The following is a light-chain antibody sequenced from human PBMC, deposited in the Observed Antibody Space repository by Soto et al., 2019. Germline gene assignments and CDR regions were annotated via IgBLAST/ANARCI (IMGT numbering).Light chain of an antibody. CDR1: QSISSW. CDR3: QQYNSYSGT. V-gene: IGKV1-5*01. J-gene: IGKJ1*01. CDR2: DAS. Sequence: DIRMTQSPSTLSASVGDRVTITCRASQSISSWLAWYQQKPGKAPKLLIYDASSLESGVPSRFSGSGSGTEFTLTISSLQPDDFAPYYCQQYNSYSGTFGQGTKVEIK.